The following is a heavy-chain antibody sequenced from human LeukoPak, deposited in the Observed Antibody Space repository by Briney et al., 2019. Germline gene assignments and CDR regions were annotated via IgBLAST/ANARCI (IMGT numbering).Heavy chain of an antibody. CDR3: ARDGYYYDSSGQTFDY. CDR2: ISSSSSYI. CDR1: GFSFSSYE. J-gene: IGHJ4*02. Sequence: GGSLRLSCAASGFSFSSYEMNWVRQAPGKGLEWVSSISSSSSYIYYADSVKGRFTISRDNAKNSLYLQMNSLRAEDTAVYYCARDGYYYDSSGQTFDYWGQGTLVTVSS. V-gene: IGHV3-21*01. D-gene: IGHD3-22*01.